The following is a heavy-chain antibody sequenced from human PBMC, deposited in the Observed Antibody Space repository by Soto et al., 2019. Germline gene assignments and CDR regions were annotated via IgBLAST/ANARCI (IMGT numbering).Heavy chain of an antibody. CDR1: GFIFSGSA. CDR2: IGRKAKNYAT. CDR3: VSPWRVVWPLDH. V-gene: IGHV3-73*02. J-gene: IGHJ4*02. Sequence: EVHLVQSGGGLVQPGGSLKLSCAASGFIFSGSAMHWVRQASGKGLEWVGRIGRKAKNYATEYGASVEGRFTISRDDSKNPTFLHMNSLKSEDTAVYFFVSPWRVVWPLDHWGQGTLVTVSS. D-gene: IGHD6-19*01.